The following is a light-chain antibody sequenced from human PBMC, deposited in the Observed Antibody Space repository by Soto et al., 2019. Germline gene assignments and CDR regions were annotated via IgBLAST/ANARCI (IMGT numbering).Light chain of an antibody. CDR3: QQRYSTPPT. Sequence: DIQMTQSPSSLSASVGDRVTITCRASQSISSYLNWYQQKPGKAPKLLIYAASSLQSGVPSRFSGSGSGTHFTLTISSLQPEDFATYYCQQRYSTPPTFGQGTKVEIK. J-gene: IGKJ1*01. CDR2: AAS. CDR1: QSISSY. V-gene: IGKV1-39*01.